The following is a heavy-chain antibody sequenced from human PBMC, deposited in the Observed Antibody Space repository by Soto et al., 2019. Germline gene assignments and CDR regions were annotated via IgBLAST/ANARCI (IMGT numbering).Heavy chain of an antibody. D-gene: IGHD4-17*01. J-gene: IGHJ3*02. CDR1: GFIFSTYA. Sequence: GGSLRLSCAASGFIFSTYAMNWVRQAPGKGLEWVSAISSSGDSAYYAESVRGRFTISRDNSINTLYLQMRSLRPEDTAVYYCAHPRGYGVFDAVDIWGQGTMVTVSS. V-gene: IGHV3-23*01. CDR3: AHPRGYGVFDAVDI. CDR2: ISSSGDSA.